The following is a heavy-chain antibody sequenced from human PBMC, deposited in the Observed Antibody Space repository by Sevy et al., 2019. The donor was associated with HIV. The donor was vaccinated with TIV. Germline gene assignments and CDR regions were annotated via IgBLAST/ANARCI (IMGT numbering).Heavy chain of an antibody. Sequence: SGPTLVKPTQTLTLTCTFSGFSLSTSGVGVGWIRQPPGKALEWLALIYWNDDKRYSPSLKSRLTITKDTSKNQVVLTMTNMDPVDTATYYCTHEKGYCTNGVCYTTLDPWGQGTLVTVSS. V-gene: IGHV2-5*01. CDR1: GFSLSTSGVG. CDR3: THEKGYCTNGVCYTTLDP. J-gene: IGHJ5*02. CDR2: IYWNDDK. D-gene: IGHD2-8*01.